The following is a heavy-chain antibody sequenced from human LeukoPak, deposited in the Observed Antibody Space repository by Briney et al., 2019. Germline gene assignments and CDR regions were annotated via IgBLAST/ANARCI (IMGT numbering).Heavy chain of an antibody. CDR2: INAGNGNT. Sequence: GASVTVSCTASGYTFTIYAMHWVRPAPGQRLEWMGWINAGNGNTKYSQKFQGRVTITRDTSASTAYMELSSLRSEDTAVYYCARSGFGESYYFDYWGQGTLVTVSS. J-gene: IGHJ4*02. CDR3: ARSGFGESYYFDY. D-gene: IGHD3-10*01. CDR1: GYTFTIYA. V-gene: IGHV1-3*01.